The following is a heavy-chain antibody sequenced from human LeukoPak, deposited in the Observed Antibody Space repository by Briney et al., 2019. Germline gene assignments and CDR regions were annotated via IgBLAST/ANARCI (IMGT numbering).Heavy chain of an antibody. CDR3: ARGFIAAAGNGWFDP. D-gene: IGHD6-13*01. CDR2: IIPIFGTA. J-gene: IGHJ5*02. V-gene: IGHV1-69*06. CDR1: GGTFSSYA. Sequence: ASVKVSCKASGGTFSSYAISWVRQAPGQGLEWMGRIIPIFGTANYAQKFQGRVTITADKSTSTAYMELSSLRSEDTAVYYCARGFIAAAGNGWFDPWGQGTLRTVSS.